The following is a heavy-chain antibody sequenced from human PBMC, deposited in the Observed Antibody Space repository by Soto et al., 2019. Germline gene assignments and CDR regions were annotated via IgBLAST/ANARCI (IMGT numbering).Heavy chain of an antibody. Sequence: QVQLVESGGGAVQPGSSLRLSCAASGFAFNDYSIHWVRQAPGKGLEWVAVISNDGSEKSYAESVKGRFTLSRDNSKMTVFMEMNGLSRDDAAVYFCAIGSSPGGVKQWLAYFDYWGQGTLVTVSS. D-gene: IGHD6-19*01. V-gene: IGHV3-30-3*01. CDR1: GFAFNDYS. CDR2: ISNDGSEK. CDR3: AIGSSPGGVKQWLAYFDY. J-gene: IGHJ4*02.